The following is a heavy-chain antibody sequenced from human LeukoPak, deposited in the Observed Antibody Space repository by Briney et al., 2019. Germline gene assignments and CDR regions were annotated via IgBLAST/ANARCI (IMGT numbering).Heavy chain of an antibody. CDR2: IRSKANSYAT. D-gene: IGHD6-13*01. V-gene: IGHV3-73*01. J-gene: IGHJ4*02. CDR3: TRHAAAAPFDY. Sequence: GGSLRLSCAASGFTISGSAMHWVRQASGKGLEWVGRIRSKANSYATAYAASVKGRFTISRDDSKNTAYPQMNSLKTEDTAVYYCTRHAAAAPFDYWGQGTLVTVSS. CDR1: GFTISGSA.